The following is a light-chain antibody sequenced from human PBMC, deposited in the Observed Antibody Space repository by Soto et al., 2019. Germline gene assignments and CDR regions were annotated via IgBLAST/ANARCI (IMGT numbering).Light chain of an antibody. Sequence: QSALTQPASVSGSPGQSITISCTGTSSDVGGYNYVSWYQQQSGKAPKLMIHEVSNRPSGVSSRFSGSKSGNTASLTISGLQAEDEAEYYCNSYTSRSTVVFGGGTKLTVL. CDR1: SSDVGGYNY. J-gene: IGLJ2*01. V-gene: IGLV2-14*01. CDR2: EVS. CDR3: NSYTSRSTVV.